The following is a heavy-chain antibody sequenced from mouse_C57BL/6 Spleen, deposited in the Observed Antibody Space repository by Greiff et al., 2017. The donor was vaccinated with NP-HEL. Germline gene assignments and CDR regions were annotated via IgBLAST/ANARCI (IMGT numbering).Heavy chain of an antibody. D-gene: IGHD1-1*01. Sequence: VQLQQSGPELVKPGASVKIPCKASGYTFTDYNMDWVKQSHGKSLEWIGDINPNNGGTIYNQKFKGKATLTVDKSSSTAYMELRSLTSEDTADYYCAMKTAVVEDYYAMDYWGQGTSVTVSS. CDR2: INPNNGGT. CDR3: AMKTAVVEDYYAMDY. CDR1: GYTFTDYN. J-gene: IGHJ4*01. V-gene: IGHV1-18*01.